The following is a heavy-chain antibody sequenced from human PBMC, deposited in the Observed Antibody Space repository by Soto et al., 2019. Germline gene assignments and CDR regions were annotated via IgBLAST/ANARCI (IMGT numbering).Heavy chain of an antibody. Sequence: EVQLVESGGGLVKPGGSLRLSCAASGFTFSSYSMNWVRQAPGKGLEWVSSISSSSSYIYYADSVKGRFTISRDNAKNSLYLQMNSLRADDTAVYYCARVGGYCSGGSCYYHWGQGTLVTVSS. CDR3: ARVGGYCSGGSCYYH. D-gene: IGHD2-15*01. J-gene: IGHJ5*02. CDR1: GFTFSSYS. V-gene: IGHV3-21*01. CDR2: ISSSSSYI.